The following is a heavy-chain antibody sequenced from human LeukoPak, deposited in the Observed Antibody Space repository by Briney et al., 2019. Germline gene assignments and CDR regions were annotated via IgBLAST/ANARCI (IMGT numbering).Heavy chain of an antibody. V-gene: IGHV3-23*01. CDR3: AKGRRDGYNSNDFDY. J-gene: IGHJ4*02. Sequence: PGESLRLSCAASGFPFSTYSMNWVRQAPGKGLEWVSAISGSGGSTYYADSVKGRFTISRDNSKNTLYLQMNSLRAEDTAVYYCAKGRRDGYNSNDFDYWGQGTLVTVSS. D-gene: IGHD5-24*01. CDR2: ISGSGGST. CDR1: GFPFSTYS.